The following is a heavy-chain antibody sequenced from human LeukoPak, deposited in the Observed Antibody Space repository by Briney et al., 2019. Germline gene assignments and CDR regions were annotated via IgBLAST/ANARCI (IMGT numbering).Heavy chain of an antibody. CDR3: AKLRNKLITKHGFDV. CDR2: IYWYCYTI. CDR1: GFSFGDYA. Sequence: GRSLRLSCVASGFSFGDYAMHWVRQAPAKGLEWVSSIYWYCYTIAYAVSVEGRFTISRDIAKHSLYLQINSQRAGDSALYFFAKLRNKLITKHGFDVWGQKTMVTASS. D-gene: IGHD3-3*01. J-gene: IGHJ3*01. V-gene: IGHV3-9*01.